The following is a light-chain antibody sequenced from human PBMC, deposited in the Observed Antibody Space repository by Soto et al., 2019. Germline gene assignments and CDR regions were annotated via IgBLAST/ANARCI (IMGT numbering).Light chain of an antibody. V-gene: IGKV1-9*01. Sequence: IQLTQSPSSLSASVGDRVTITCRASQDISHYVAWYQQKPGKAPKVLLYEASTLQSGVPSRFSGSGSGTDFTLTISSRQPEDFATYYCQQVKNNLPLTFGGGTKVEIK. J-gene: IGKJ4*01. CDR3: QQVKNNLPLT. CDR1: QDISHY. CDR2: EAS.